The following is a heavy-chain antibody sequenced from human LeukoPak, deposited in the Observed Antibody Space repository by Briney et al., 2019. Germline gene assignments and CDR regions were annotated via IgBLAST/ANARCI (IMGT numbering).Heavy chain of an antibody. CDR3: ARDGTVTTGRWFDP. CDR2: IRYDGSNK. Sequence: GGSLRLSYAASGFTFSSYGMHWVRQAPGKGLEWVAFIRYDGSNKYYADSVKGRFTISRDNSKNTLYLQMNSLRAEDTAVYYCARDGTVTTGRWFDPWGQGTLVTVSS. D-gene: IGHD4-17*01. CDR1: GFTFSSYG. J-gene: IGHJ5*02. V-gene: IGHV3-30*02.